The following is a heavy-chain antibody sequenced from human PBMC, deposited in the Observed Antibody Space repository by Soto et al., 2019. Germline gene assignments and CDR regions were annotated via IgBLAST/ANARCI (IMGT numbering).Heavy chain of an antibody. CDR1: GFSLTTSGVG. D-gene: IGHD3-10*01. J-gene: IGHJ4*02. Sequence: QITLKESGPTLVRPTQTLTLTCTFSGFSLTTSGVGVGWIRQPPGKALEWLAVIYWDDDKRYSSSLKSRLTIXXDXSXNQVVLTTTNMDPVDTATYYCAHHPYYGLGSYSFDYWGQGTLVTVSS. CDR3: AHHPYYGLGSYSFDY. CDR2: IYWDDDK. V-gene: IGHV2-5*02.